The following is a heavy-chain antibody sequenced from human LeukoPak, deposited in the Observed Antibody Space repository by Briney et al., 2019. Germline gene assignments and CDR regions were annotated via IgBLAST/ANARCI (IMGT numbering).Heavy chain of an antibody. J-gene: IGHJ4*02. D-gene: IGHD3-3*01. CDR3: ARGTYYDFWSGHYPLDY. CDR2: INPNSGGT. CDR1: GYTFTGYY. Sequence: ASVKVSCKASGYTFTGYYMHWVRQAPGQGLEWMGWINPNSGGTNYAQKFQGRVTMTRDTSISTAYMELRSLRSDDTAVYYCARGTYYDFWSGHYPLDYWGQGTLVTVSS. V-gene: IGHV1-2*02.